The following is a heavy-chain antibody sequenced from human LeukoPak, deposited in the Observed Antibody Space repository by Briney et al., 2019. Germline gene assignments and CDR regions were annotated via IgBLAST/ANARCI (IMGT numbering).Heavy chain of an antibody. D-gene: IGHD3-10*01. CDR1: GGSLSSYY. J-gene: IGHJ5*02. CDR3: ARGPFYYGSGSYYNEP. CDR2: IYYSGST. Sequence: SETLSLTCTVSGGSLSSYYWSWIRQPPGKGLEWIGYIYYSGSTNYNPSLKSRVTISVDTSKNQFSLKLSSVTAADTAVYYCARGPFYYGSGSYYNEPWGQGTLVTVSS. V-gene: IGHV4-59*01.